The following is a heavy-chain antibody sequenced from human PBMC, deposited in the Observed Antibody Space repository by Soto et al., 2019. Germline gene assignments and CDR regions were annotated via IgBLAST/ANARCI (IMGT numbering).Heavy chain of an antibody. V-gene: IGHV1-3*01. CDR3: ASRAPLPTDGYNTLASANHFDY. CDR1: GSSYTDEG. D-gene: IGHD5-12*01. Sequence: ASVQGACQGAGSSYTDEGGGWGSQEKEHRLEWMGWINVGNGVTKYSQKFQGRVSISRDTSASTGYMELSSLTYEDTAVYYCASRAPLPTDGYNTLASANHFDYWGQGTLVTVSS. J-gene: IGHJ4*02. CDR2: INVGNGVT.